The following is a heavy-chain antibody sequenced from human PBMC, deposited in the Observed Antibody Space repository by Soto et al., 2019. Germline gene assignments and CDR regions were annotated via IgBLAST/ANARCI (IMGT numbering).Heavy chain of an antibody. D-gene: IGHD4-17*01. Sequence: NPSETLSLTCTVSGGSISSGDYYWSWIRQPPGKGLEWIGYIYYSGSTYYNPSLKSRVTISVDTSKNQFSLKLSSVTAADTAVYYCAREVVARYGDYVGMDYWGQATLVTVSS. V-gene: IGHV4-30-4*01. CDR2: IYYSGST. CDR3: AREVVARYGDYVGMDY. CDR1: GGSISSGDYY. J-gene: IGHJ4*02.